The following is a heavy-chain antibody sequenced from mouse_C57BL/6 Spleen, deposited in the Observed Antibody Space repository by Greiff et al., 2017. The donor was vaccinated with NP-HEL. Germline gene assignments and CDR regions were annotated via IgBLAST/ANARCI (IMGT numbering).Heavy chain of an antibody. J-gene: IGHJ2*01. CDR3: TRSWVYGNYPFDY. CDR1: GYTFTDYE. V-gene: IGHV1-15*01. CDR2: IDPETGGT. Sequence: VQLQQSGAELVRPGASVTLSCKASGYTFTDYEMHWVKQTPVHGLEWIGAIDPETGGTAYNQKFKGKAILTADKSSSTAYMGLRSLTSEDSAVYYCTRSWVYGNYPFDYWGQGTTLTVSS. D-gene: IGHD2-1*01.